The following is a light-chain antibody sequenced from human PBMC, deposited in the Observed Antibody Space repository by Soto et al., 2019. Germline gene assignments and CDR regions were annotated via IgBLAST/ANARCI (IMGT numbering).Light chain of an antibody. J-gene: IGKJ3*01. CDR2: WAS. CDR3: QQYFGAPFT. Sequence: DIVMTQSPDSLAVSLGERATINCKSSQSILYSSNNKNYLAWYQQKPGQPPKLLIYWASTRESGVPDRFSGSGSGTDFTLTISNLQAEDVAVYYCQQYFGAPFTFGPGTKVDIE. CDR1: QSILYSSNNKNY. V-gene: IGKV4-1*01.